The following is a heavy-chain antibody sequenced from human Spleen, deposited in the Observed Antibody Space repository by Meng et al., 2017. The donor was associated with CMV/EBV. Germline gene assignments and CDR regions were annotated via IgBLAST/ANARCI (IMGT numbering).Heavy chain of an antibody. Sequence: RCNLWTWVRQVPRKGLGRSGEIYHSVSTNYNQSLKSRVAISVVKFKKQYSLKLGSVTATGTAVYYCARIERRRILKYCGSDCSTTDYWGQGTLVTVSS. CDR1: RCNL. CDR2: IYHSVST. CDR3: ARIERRRILKYCGSDCSTTDY. V-gene: IGHV4-4*02. D-gene: IGHD2-21*02. J-gene: IGHJ4*02.